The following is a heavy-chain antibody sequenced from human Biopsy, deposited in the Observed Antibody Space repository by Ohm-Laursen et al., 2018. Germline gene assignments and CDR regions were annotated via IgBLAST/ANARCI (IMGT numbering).Heavy chain of an antibody. CDR3: ARGEVTFGELIVSLDS. CDR2: IRPLNGDT. CDR1: GGPFNNYA. D-gene: IGHD3-16*02. Sequence: ASVKVSCKASGGPFNNYAFSWVRQAPGQGLEWMGWIRPLNGDTKYGQKFQDRVTMTTDTSTSTVYMELTSLRSDDTAVYYCARGEVTFGELIVSLDSWGQGTLVTVSS. V-gene: IGHV1-18*01. J-gene: IGHJ4*02.